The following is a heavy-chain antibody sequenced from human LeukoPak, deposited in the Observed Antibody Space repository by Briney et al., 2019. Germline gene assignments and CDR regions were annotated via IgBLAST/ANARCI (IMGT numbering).Heavy chain of an antibody. V-gene: IGHV4-59*01. Sequence: SETLSLTCTVSGGSISSYYWSWIRQPPGKGLEWIGYIYHSGSTKYNPSLKSRVTISVDTSKNQFSLKLSSVTAADTAVYYCARDQRDYYGSGSYYMGDYWGQGTLVTVSS. CDR2: IYHSGST. CDR1: GGSISSYY. D-gene: IGHD3-10*01. J-gene: IGHJ4*02. CDR3: ARDQRDYYGSGSYYMGDY.